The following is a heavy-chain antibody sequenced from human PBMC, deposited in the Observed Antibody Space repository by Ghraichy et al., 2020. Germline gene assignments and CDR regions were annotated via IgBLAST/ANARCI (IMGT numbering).Heavy chain of an antibody. CDR2: ISAYNGNT. CDR1: GYTFTSYG. CDR3: ATRGAYSSSWFGSHVHFDY. Sequence: ASVKVSCKASGYTFTSYGISWVRQAPGQGLEWMGWISAYNGNTNYAQKLQGRVTMTTDTSTSTAYMELRSLRSDDTAVYYCATRGAYSSSWFGSHVHFDYWGQGTLVTVSS. J-gene: IGHJ4*02. D-gene: IGHD6-13*01. V-gene: IGHV1-18*04.